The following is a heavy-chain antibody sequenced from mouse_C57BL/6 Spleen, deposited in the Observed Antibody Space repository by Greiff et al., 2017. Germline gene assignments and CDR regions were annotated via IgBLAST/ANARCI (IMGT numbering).Heavy chain of an antibody. CDR2: INPNNGGT. CDR3: ERKIYSGEY. J-gene: IGHJ4*01. CDR1: GYTFTDYN. V-gene: IGHV1-22*01. Sequence: EVQLQQSGPELVKPGASVKMSCKASGYTFTDYNMHWVKQSHGQSLEWIGYINPNNGGTSYNQKFKGKATMTVNKSSSTAYMEVHSLTSEDSAVYDYERKIYSGEYWGQGTSVTVSA. D-gene: IGHD2-3*01.